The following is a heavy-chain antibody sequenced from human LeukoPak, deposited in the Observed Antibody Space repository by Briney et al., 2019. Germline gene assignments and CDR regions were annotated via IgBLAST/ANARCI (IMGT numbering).Heavy chain of an antibody. J-gene: IGHJ3*02. CDR3: VRLNDGFDI. Sequence: GESLKISCKGSGYSFTSYSIAWVRQKPGKGLEWMGIIYYGDSDARYSPSFQGQVTISADKSISTAYLQWSSLKASDTAMYYCVRLNDGFDIWGQGAMVIVSS. V-gene: IGHV5-51*01. CDR1: GYSFTSYS. CDR2: IYYGDSDA.